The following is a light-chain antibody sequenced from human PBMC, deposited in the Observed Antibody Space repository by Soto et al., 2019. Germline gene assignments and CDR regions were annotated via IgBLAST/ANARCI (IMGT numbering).Light chain of an antibody. J-gene: IGKJ1*01. CDR1: QSVRGNY. CDR3: QHYGFSLRT. Sequence: EIVLTQSPGTLSSSPGERATLSCRASQSVRGNYLAWYQQKPGQAPRLLVSGASSRASGIPDRFSGSGSGTDFTLTISRLEPEDFAVYYCQHYGFSLRTFGQGSKVEI. CDR2: GAS. V-gene: IGKV3-20*01.